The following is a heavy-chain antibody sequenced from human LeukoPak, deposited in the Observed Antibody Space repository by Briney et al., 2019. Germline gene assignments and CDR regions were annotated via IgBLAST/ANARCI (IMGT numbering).Heavy chain of an antibody. Sequence: SSETLSLTCTVSDDSISDYYRGWIRQPPGKGLEWIGYFHNSGTSTYNPSLKSRVTISADTSKNQFSLKLNSLTTADTAVYYCTRGAGWLIDYWGQGILVTVSS. CDR1: DDSISDYY. J-gene: IGHJ4*02. CDR2: FHNSGTS. V-gene: IGHV4-59*01. CDR3: TRGAGWLIDY. D-gene: IGHD3-16*01.